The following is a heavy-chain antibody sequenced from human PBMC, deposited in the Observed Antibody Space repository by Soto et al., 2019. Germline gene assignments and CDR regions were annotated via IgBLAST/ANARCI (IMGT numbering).Heavy chain of an antibody. V-gene: IGHV3-53*01. CDR2: IHIGGSK. D-gene: IGHD1-20*01. CDR3: AKDRQPNGMRTFDS. J-gene: IGHJ4*01. Sequence: GGLRLSCAPFGLKVSNYGLSWVPQAPGKGVEWVSEIHIGGSKAYADSMKGRVTISRDASKNTLSLQMNSLRVEDTALSYCAKDRQPNGMRTFDSWGHGTMVTVSS. CDR1: GLKVSNYG.